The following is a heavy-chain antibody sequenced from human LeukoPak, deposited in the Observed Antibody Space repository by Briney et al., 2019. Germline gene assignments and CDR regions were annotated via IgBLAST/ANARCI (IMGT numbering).Heavy chain of an antibody. CDR2: IRYDGSNK. V-gene: IGHV3-30*02. CDR3: AKSSPPPLRY. J-gene: IGHJ4*02. Sequence: PGGSLRLSCAASGFIFRSYGMHWVRQAPGKGLEWVAFIRYDGSNKYYSDSVKGRFTISRDNSKNTLYLQMNSLRAEDTAVYYCAKSSPPPLRYWGQGTLVTVSS. CDR1: GFIFRSYG.